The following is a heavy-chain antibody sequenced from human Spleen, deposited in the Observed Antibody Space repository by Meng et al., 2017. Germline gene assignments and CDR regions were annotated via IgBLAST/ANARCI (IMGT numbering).Heavy chain of an antibody. CDR2: INHSGST. J-gene: IGHJ3*01. D-gene: IGHD3-22*01. CDR3: ARDLYYDSSGHYDADAFDV. V-gene: IGHV4-34*01. Sequence: SETLSLTCTVSGGSISSYYWSWIRQPPGKGLEWIGEINHSGSTNYNPSLKSRVTISVDPSKNQFSLKLNSVTAADTAVYYCARDLYYDSSGHYDADAFDVWGQGTMVTVSS. CDR1: GGSISSYY.